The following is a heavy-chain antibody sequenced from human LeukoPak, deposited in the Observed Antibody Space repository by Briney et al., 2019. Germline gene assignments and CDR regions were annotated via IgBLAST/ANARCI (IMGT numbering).Heavy chain of an antibody. Sequence: ASVKVSCKASGYTFTSYAIHWVRQAPGQGLEWMGWVNPNSGDTNYAQKFQGRVTMTRDTSISTAYMELSRQRSGDTAVYYCAKGTAMIYYFDWWGQGTLVTVSS. V-gene: IGHV1-2*02. CDR1: GYTFTSYA. J-gene: IGHJ4*02. CDR3: AKGTAMIYYFDW. CDR2: VNPNSGDT. D-gene: IGHD3/OR15-3a*01.